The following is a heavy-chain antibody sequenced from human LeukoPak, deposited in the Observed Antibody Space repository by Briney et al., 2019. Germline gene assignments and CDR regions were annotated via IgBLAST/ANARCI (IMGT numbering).Heavy chain of an antibody. Sequence: GRSLRLSCAASEFDFSSHAMTWVRQAPGKGLEWVSAISISGSKTYYADSVKGRFTISRDNSKNTLYLQMNSLRAEDTAVYYCANEIRPNDYWGQGTQVTVSS. V-gene: IGHV3-23*01. J-gene: IGHJ4*02. CDR1: EFDFSSHA. CDR3: ANEIRPNDY. CDR2: ISISGSKT. D-gene: IGHD4-17*01.